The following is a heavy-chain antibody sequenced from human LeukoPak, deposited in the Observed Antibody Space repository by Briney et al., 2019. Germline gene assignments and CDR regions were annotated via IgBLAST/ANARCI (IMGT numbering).Heavy chain of an antibody. CDR1: GFTFSSYA. J-gene: IGHJ4*02. V-gene: IGHV3-23*01. CDR3: ATGGRYYYTD. D-gene: IGHD3-22*01. CDR2: ISGSGGST. Sequence: GGSLRLSCAASGFTFSSYAMSWVRQAPGKGLEWVSAISGSGGSTYYADSVKGRFTVSKDNSKKTLYLQMSSLRAEDTAVYFCATGGRYYYTDWGQGTLVTVSA.